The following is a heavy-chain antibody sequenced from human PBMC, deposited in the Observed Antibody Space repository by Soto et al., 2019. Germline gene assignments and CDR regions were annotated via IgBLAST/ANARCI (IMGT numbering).Heavy chain of an antibody. D-gene: IGHD2-2*01. J-gene: IGHJ3*02. CDR2: INPNSGGT. CDR1: GYPPSGDY. Sequence: VKVSCAASGYPPSGDYLHWLRQSPGQGPECLRWINPNSGGTTFPQKFQCRLTLTRDKSINTAYMDLSRLTSDDSAVYYCERAGPHQATRLIVVPHVTPNDAFYMWGRGPVGTVSS. V-gene: IGHV1-2*02. CDR3: ERAGPHQATRLIVVPHVTPNDAFYM.